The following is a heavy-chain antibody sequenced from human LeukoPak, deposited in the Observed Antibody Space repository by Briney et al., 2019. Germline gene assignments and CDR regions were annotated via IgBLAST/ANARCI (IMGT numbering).Heavy chain of an antibody. D-gene: IGHD1-26*01. CDR1: GYSISSGYY. CDR3: ARGGGRYYTHPRGRGGYFDY. V-gene: IGHV4-38-2*01. J-gene: IGHJ4*02. Sequence: SETLSLTCAVSGYSISSGYYWGWIRQPPGKGLEWIGSIYHSGSTYYNPSLKSRVTISVDTSKNQFSLKLSSVTAADTAVYYCARGGGRYYTHPRGRGGYFDYWGQGTLVTVSS. CDR2: IYHSGST.